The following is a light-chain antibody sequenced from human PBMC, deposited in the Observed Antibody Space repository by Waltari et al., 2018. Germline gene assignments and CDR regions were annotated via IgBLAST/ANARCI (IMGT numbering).Light chain of an antibody. J-gene: IGKJ4*01. CDR2: DAS. CDR1: QSVSSY. CDR3: QQRSNWPPAT. Sequence: EIVLTQSPATLSLSPGERATLSCRASQSVSSYLAWYQQKPGQAPRLLIYDASNSATGIPARFSGSGSGTDFTLTISSLDPEDFAVYYCQQRSNWPPATFGGGTKVEIK. V-gene: IGKV3-11*01.